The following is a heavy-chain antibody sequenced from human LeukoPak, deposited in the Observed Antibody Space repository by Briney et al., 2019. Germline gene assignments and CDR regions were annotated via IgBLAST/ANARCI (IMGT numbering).Heavy chain of an antibody. J-gene: IGHJ3*02. V-gene: IGHV3-72*01. Sequence: GGSLRLSCEASGFTFSDHYMDWVRQAPGKGLEWVGCTRNKANSYTTEYASSVKGRFTISRDDSKNSLYLQMNSLKTEDTAVYYCARTSQYYYDSSGYYYDAFDIWGQGTMVTVSS. CDR2: TRNKANSYTT. D-gene: IGHD3-22*01. CDR1: GFTFSDHY. CDR3: ARTSQYYYDSSGYYYDAFDI.